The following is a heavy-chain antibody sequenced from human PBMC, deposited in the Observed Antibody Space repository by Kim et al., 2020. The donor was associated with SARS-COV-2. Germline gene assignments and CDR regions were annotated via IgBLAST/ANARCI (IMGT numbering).Heavy chain of an antibody. CDR2: INAGNGNT. V-gene: IGHV1-3*01. J-gene: IGHJ6*02. CDR1: GYTFTSYA. D-gene: IGHD3-22*01. Sequence: ASVKVSCKASGYTFTSYAMHWVRQAPGQRLEWMGWINAGNGNTKYSQKFQGRVTITRDTSASTAYMELSSLRSEDTAVYYCARWQDSSGRAMIVVPKDGMDVWGQGTTVTVSS. CDR3: ARWQDSSGRAMIVVPKDGMDV.